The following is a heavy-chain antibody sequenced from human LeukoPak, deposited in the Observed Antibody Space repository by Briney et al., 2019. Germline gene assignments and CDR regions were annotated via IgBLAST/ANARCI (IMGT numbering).Heavy chain of an antibody. CDR2: ISWNSGSI. CDR1: GFTFDDYA. CDR3: AKDYTAMARGMEY. Sequence: GGSLRLSCAASGFTFDDYAMHWVRQAPGKGLEWVSGISWNSGSIGYADSVKGRFTISRDNAKNSLYLQMNSLRAEDTALYYCAKDYTAMARGMEYWGQGTLVTVSS. J-gene: IGHJ4*02. V-gene: IGHV3-9*01. D-gene: IGHD5-18*01.